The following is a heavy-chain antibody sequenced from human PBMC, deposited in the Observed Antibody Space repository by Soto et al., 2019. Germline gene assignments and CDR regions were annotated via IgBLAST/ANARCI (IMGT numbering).Heavy chain of an antibody. CDR1: GFTFSSYA. CDR2: ISYDGSNK. V-gene: IGHV3-30-3*01. D-gene: IGHD3-3*01. CDR3: ARDHYPIRFLEWLLNY. Sequence: QVQLVESGGGVVQPGRSLRLSCAASGFTFSSYAMHWVRQAPGKGLEWVAVISYDGSNKYYADSVKGRFTISRDNSKNMLYVQMNSLRAEDTTVYYCARDHYPIRFLEWLLNYWGQGTLVTVSS. J-gene: IGHJ4*02.